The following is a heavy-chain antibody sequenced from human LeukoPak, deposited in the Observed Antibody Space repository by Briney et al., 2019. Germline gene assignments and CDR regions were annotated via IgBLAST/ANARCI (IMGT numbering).Heavy chain of an antibody. CDR2: IYYSGST. V-gene: IGHV4-30-4*01. Sequence: SETLSLTCIVSGGSISSGDYYWSWIRQPPGKGPEWIGYIYYSGSTYYNPSLKSRVTISVDTSKNQFSLKLSSVTAADTAVYYCARELGGFGTHYFDYWGQGTLVTVSS. J-gene: IGHJ4*02. CDR3: ARELGGFGTHYFDY. CDR1: GGSISSGDYY. D-gene: IGHD3-16*01.